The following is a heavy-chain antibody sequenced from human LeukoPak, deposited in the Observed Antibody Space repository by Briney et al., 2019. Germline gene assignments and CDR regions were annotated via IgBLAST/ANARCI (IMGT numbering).Heavy chain of an antibody. CDR2: IWYDGSNK. J-gene: IGHJ4*02. D-gene: IGHD2-2*01. V-gene: IGHV3-30*02. CDR3: AKAYGYCTTTSCSHEEFDY. Sequence: GGSLRLSCAASGFTVRNYVMHRLRQAPGKGLEWVAVIWYDGSNKYYVDSVKGRFAISRDNSKNTLYLQMNSLRAEDTAVYYCAKAYGYCTTTSCSHEEFDYWGQGTLVTVSS. CDR1: GFTVRNYV.